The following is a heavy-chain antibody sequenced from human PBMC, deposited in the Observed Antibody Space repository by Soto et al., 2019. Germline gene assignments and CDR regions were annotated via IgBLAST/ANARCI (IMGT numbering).Heavy chain of an antibody. CDR2: IKQDGSEK. Sequence: GGSLRLSCAASGFTFSSYWMSWVRQAPGKGLEWVANIKQDGSEKYYVDSVKGRFTISRDNAKNSLYLQMNSLRAEDTAVYYCARAGSGIQLWLGGGRFDAWGRGTLVTVSS. CDR3: ARAGSGIQLWLGGGRFDA. D-gene: IGHD5-18*01. J-gene: IGHJ5*02. V-gene: IGHV3-7*03. CDR1: GFTFSSYW.